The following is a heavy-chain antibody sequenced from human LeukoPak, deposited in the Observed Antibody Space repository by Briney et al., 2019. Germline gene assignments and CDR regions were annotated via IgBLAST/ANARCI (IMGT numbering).Heavy chain of an antibody. J-gene: IGHJ3*02. V-gene: IGHV4-34*01. D-gene: IGHD3-9*01. CDR2: SNHSGST. CDR1: GGSFSGYY. Sequence: SETLSLTCAVYGGSFSGYYWSWIRQPPGKGLDWIGESNHSGSTNYNPSLKSRVTISVDTSKNQFSLKLSSVTAADTAVYYCARGGIRYFDWFPNRDAFDIWGQGTMVTVSS. CDR3: ARGGIRYFDWFPNRDAFDI.